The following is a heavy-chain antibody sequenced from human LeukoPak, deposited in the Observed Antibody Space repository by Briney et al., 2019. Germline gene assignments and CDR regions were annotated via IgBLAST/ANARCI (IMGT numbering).Heavy chain of an antibody. Sequence: NSSETLSLTCTVSGGSISSGDYYWSWIRQPPGKGLEWIGYIYYSGSTYYNPSLKSRVTISVDTSKNQFSLKLSSVTAADTAVYYCARGYPSYYFDYWGQGTLVTVSS. CDR2: IYYSGST. V-gene: IGHV4-30-4*08. CDR1: GGSISSGDYY. CDR3: ARGYPSYYFDY. J-gene: IGHJ4*02. D-gene: IGHD1-14*01.